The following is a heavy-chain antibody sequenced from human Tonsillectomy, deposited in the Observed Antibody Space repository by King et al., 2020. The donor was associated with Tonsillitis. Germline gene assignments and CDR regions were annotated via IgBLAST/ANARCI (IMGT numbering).Heavy chain of an antibody. J-gene: IGHJ6*02. D-gene: IGHD2-15*01. V-gene: IGHV3-30*18. CDR3: AKHSDNAMDV. Sequence: VQLVESGGGVVQPGRSLRLSCAASGFTFSSYGMHWVRQAPGKGLEWVAVISYDGSNKYYADSVKGRFTISRDNSKNTLYLQMHSLRAEDTAVYYCAKHSDNAMDVWGQGTTVTVSS. CDR1: GFTFSSYG. CDR2: ISYDGSNK.